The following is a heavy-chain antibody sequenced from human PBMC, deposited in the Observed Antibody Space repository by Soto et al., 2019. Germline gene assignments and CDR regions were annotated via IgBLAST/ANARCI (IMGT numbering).Heavy chain of an antibody. J-gene: IGHJ6*02. Sequence: QVQLVESGGGVVQPGRSLRLSCAASGFTFSSYGMHWVRQAPGKGLEWVAVIWYDGSNKYYADSVKGRFTISRDNSKNTLYLQMYSLRAEDTAVYYCAREEVLLWFGELVRPQYYYGMDVWGQGTTVTVSS. CDR3: AREEVLLWFGELVRPQYYYGMDV. CDR2: IWYDGSNK. CDR1: GFTFSSYG. V-gene: IGHV3-33*01. D-gene: IGHD3-10*01.